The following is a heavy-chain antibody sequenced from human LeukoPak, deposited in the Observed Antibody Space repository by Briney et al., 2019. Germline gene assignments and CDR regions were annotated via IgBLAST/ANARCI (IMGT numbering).Heavy chain of an antibody. J-gene: IGHJ3*02. V-gene: IGHV4-30-2*01. Sequence: SQTLSLTCTVSGGSISSGGYYWSWIRQPPGTGLEWIGYIYHSGSTYYNPSLKSRVTISVDRSKNQFSLKLSSVTAADTAVYYCASAPRPDCSSTSCYSLDAFDIWGQGTMVTVSS. D-gene: IGHD2-2*02. CDR2: IYHSGST. CDR1: GGSISSGGYY. CDR3: ASAPRPDCSSTSCYSLDAFDI.